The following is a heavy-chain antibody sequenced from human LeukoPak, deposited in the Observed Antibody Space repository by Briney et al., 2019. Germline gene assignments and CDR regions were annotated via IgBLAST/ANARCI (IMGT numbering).Heavy chain of an antibody. Sequence: AAVTVSFTCSGYTFTCYDINWVRLATGQGLGWMGWMTPNSGYTGYAQKFQCRVSMNNNTSISTVYMELSSLRSEDAAVYYCATVKGYCSGGSGSSFDYWGQGTLVTVSS. CDR2: MTPNSGYT. J-gene: IGHJ4*02. D-gene: IGHD2-15*01. CDR3: ATVKGYCSGGSGSSFDY. V-gene: IGHV1-8*01. CDR1: GYTFTCYD.